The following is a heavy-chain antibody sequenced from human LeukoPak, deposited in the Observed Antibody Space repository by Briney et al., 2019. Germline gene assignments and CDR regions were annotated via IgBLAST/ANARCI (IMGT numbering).Heavy chain of an antibody. V-gene: IGHV3-74*01. D-gene: IGHD3-3*01. CDR2: INSDGSST. J-gene: IGHJ4*02. CDR3: ARGEGYDFWSGYYNVLFDY. Sequence: PGGSLRLSCAASGFTFSSYWMQWVRQAPGKGLVWVSRINSDGSSTSYADSVRGRFTISRDNAKNTLYLQMNSLRAEDTAVYYCARGEGYDFWSGYYNVLFDYWGQGTLVTVSS. CDR1: GFTFSSYW.